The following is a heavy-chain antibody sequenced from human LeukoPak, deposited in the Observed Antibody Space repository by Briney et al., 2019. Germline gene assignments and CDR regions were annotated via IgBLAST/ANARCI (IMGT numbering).Heavy chain of an antibody. CDR2: INHSGST. CDR3: ARRNVFRNWFDP. V-gene: IGHV4-34*01. J-gene: IGHJ5*02. D-gene: IGHD1-1*01. CDR1: GGSFSGYY. Sequence: PSETLSLTCAVYGGSFSGYYWSWIRQPPGKGLEWIGEINHSGSTNYNPSLKSRVTISVDTSKNQFSLKLSSVTAADTAVYYCARRNVFRNWFDPWGQGTLVTVSS.